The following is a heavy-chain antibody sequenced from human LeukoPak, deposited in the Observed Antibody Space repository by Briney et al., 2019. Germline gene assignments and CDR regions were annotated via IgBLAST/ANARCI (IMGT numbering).Heavy chain of an antibody. CDR1: GGSIGTYY. V-gene: IGHV4-59*08. J-gene: IGHJ4*02. Sequence: SETLSLTCSVSGGSIGTYYWSWIRQPPGKSLEWIGYIYYTGSTNYNPSLKSRVTMSVDTFKNQFSLKLSSVTAADTAVYYCAYSTTVTDFDYWGQGALVTVSS. D-gene: IGHD4-17*01. CDR3: AYSTTVTDFDY. CDR2: IYYTGST.